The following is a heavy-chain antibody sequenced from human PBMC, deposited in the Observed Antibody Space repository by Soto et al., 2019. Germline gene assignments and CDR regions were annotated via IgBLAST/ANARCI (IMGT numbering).Heavy chain of an antibody. V-gene: IGHV4-39*01. Sequence: SETLSLTCSVSGVSVSSSSYYWGWVRQPPGKGLEWIGTIYYTGRTSYSPSLKSRVTISVDTSRTQFSLNLNSVTAADTAVYYCAGRRAGDYYFDYWGQGTLVTSPQ. CDR1: GVSVSSSSYY. J-gene: IGHJ4*02. D-gene: IGHD1-26*01. CDR3: AGRRAGDYYFDY. CDR2: IYYTGRT.